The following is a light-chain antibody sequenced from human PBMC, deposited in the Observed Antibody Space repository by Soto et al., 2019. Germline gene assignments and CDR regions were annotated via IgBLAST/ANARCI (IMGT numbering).Light chain of an antibody. CDR2: EVS. CDR3: SSHAGSSVV. CDR1: SSDVGGYNY. J-gene: IGLJ1*01. V-gene: IGLV2-14*01. Sequence: QSVLTQPASVSGSPGQSITISCTGTSSDVGGYNYVSWFQHHPGKAPKLIIYEVSYRPSGVSNRFSGSKSGDTASLTISGLQAEDEADYYCSSHAGSSVVFGAGTKVTVL.